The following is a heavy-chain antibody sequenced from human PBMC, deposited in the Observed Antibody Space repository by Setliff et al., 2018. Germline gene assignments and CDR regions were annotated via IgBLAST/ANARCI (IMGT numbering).Heavy chain of an antibody. J-gene: IGHJ3*02. CDR1: GGSISSGGYY. V-gene: IGHV4-31*03. Sequence: KSSETLSLTCTVSGGSISSGGYYWSWIRQHPGKGLEWIGYIYYSGSTYYNPSLKSRVTISVDTSKNQFSLKLSSVTAADTAVYYCARVARVVLSRNAFDIWGQGTMVTVSS. D-gene: IGHD2-2*01. CDR3: ARVARVVLSRNAFDI. CDR2: IYYSGST.